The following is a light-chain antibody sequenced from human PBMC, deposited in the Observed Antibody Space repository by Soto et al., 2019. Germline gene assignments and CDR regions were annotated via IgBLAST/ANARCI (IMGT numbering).Light chain of an antibody. J-gene: IGKJ5*01. CDR2: DVS. Sequence: EIVFTQSAFTLSLSPGERATLSCRASQSISGYLAWYQQKPGQAPRLLIYDVSNRATGIPARFSGSGPGTDFTLTISSLEPEDFAIYYCQQRNYWQVTFGQGTRLEIK. CDR1: QSISGY. CDR3: QQRNYWQVT. V-gene: IGKV3D-11*02.